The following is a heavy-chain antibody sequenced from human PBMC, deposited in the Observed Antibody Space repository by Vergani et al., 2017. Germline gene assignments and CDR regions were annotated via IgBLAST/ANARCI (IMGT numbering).Heavy chain of an antibody. V-gene: IGHV1-3*01. D-gene: IGHD3-3*01. J-gene: IGHJ6*03. Sequence: QVQLVQSGAEVKKPGASVKVSCKASGYTFTSYAMHWVRQAPGQRLEWMGWINAGNGNTKYSQKFQGRVTITRDTSASTAYMELSSLRSEDTAVYYCARSYDFWSGYSYYYYYMDVWGKGTTVTVSS. CDR1: GYTFTSYA. CDR3: ARSYDFWSGYSYYYYYMDV. CDR2: INAGNGNT.